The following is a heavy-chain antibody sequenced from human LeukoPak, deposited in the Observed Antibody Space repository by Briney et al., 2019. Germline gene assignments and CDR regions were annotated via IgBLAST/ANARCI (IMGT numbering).Heavy chain of an antibody. CDR1: GGSFSGYY. J-gene: IGHJ6*03. Sequence: PSETLSLTCAVYGGSFSGYYWSWIRQPPGKGLEWIGEINHSGSTNYNPSLKSRVTISVGTSKNQFSLKLSSVTAADTAVYYCARSPPSPSSGWVYYYYYMDVWGKGTTVTVSS. D-gene: IGHD6-19*01. CDR2: INHSGST. V-gene: IGHV4-34*01. CDR3: ARSPPSPSSGWVYYYYYMDV.